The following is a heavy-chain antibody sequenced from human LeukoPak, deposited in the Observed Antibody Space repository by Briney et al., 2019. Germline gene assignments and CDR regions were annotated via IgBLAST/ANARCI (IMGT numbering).Heavy chain of an antibody. Sequence: SETLSLTCTVSGGSISSGDYYWSWIRQPPGKGLEWIGYIYYSGSTYYNPSLKSRVTISVDTSKNQFSLKLSSVTAADTAVYYCARGRRSHIAVAAIFDYWGQGTLVTVSS. CDR3: ARGRRSHIAVAAIFDY. CDR2: IYYSGST. CDR1: GGSISSGDYY. D-gene: IGHD6-19*01. V-gene: IGHV4-30-4*01. J-gene: IGHJ4*02.